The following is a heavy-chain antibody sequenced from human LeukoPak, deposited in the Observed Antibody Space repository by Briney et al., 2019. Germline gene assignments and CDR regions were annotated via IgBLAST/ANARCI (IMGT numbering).Heavy chain of an antibody. Sequence: ASVKVSCKASGYDFTSVGITWVRRAPGQGLEWMGWISPYNGNTRYAQTFQGRDAMTTDTSTITAYMELRGLRFNDTAVYYCARAGPGSGWYFDYWGQGTLVTVSS. D-gene: IGHD6-19*01. CDR2: ISPYNGNT. V-gene: IGHV1-18*01. J-gene: IGHJ4*02. CDR3: ARAGPGSGWYFDY. CDR1: GYDFTSVG.